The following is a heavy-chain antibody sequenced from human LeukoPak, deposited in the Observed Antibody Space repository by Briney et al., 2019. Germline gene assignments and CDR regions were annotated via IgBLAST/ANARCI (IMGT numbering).Heavy chain of an antibody. J-gene: IGHJ4*02. CDR1: GGSISSYY. CDR2: IYTTGSANYNGST. V-gene: IGHV4-4*09. Sequence: SETLSLTCTVSGGSISSYYWNWIRQPPGKGLEWIGYIYTTGSANYNGSTNYNPSLKSRVTISVDTSKNQFSLKLSSVTAADTAVYYCVRHSSRAIPFDYWGQGTLITVSS. D-gene: IGHD2-21*01. CDR3: VRHSSRAIPFDY.